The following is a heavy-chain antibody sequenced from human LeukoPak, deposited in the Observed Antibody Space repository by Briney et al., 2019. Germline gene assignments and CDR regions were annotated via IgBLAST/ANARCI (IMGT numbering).Heavy chain of an antibody. CDR3: ARDSSGPYYFDY. J-gene: IGHJ4*02. CDR1: GGSISSYY. CDR2: IYYSGST. V-gene: IGHV4-59*01. Sequence: TSETLSLTCTVPGGSISSYYWSWIRQPPGKGLEWIGYIYYSGSTNYNPSLKSRVTISVDTSKNQFSLKLSSVTAADTAVYYCARDSSGPYYFDYWGQGTLVTVSS. D-gene: IGHD6-19*01.